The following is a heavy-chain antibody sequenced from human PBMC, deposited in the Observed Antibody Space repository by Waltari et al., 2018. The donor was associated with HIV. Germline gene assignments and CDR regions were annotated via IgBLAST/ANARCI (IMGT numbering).Heavy chain of an antibody. D-gene: IGHD3-22*01. CDR3: AGSRSSGSSVYYGMDV. Sequence: QVQLQESGPGLVKPSGTLSLTCAVSGGSITSSNWWSWVRQPPGKGLEWIGEIYHSGSTNYNPSLKSLVTISLDKSKNQFSLKLSSVTAADTALYYCAGSRSSGSSVYYGMDVWGQGTTVTVSS. V-gene: IGHV4-4*02. CDR1: GGSITSSNW. CDR2: IYHSGST. J-gene: IGHJ6*02.